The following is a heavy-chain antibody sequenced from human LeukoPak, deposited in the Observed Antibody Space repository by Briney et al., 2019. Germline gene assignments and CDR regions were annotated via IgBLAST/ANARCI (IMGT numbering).Heavy chain of an antibody. V-gene: IGHV1-18*01. CDR1: GYTFASYG. D-gene: IGHD3-22*01. CDR2: ISTYKGTT. J-gene: IGHJ4*02. CDR3: ARCRWGDNSGSYFFDY. Sequence: ASVKVSCTASGYTFASYGISWVRQAPGQGLEWMGWISTYKGTTNYAQKFQDRATMTTDTSTSTAYMELRSLRSDDTAVYYCARCRWGDNSGSYFFDYWGQGTLVSVSS.